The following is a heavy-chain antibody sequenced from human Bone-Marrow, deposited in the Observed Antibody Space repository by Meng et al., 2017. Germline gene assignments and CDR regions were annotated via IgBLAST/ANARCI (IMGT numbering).Heavy chain of an antibody. D-gene: IGHD6-13*01. Sequence: QVQLVQAGAGVKKPWASVKVSCKASGYTFTSYGISWVRQAPGQGLEWMGGIIPIFGTANYAQKFQGRVTITTDESTSTAYMELSSLRSEDTAVYYCARGWGSSLYYFDYWGQGTLVTVSS. V-gene: IGHV1-69*05. CDR3: ARGWGSSLYYFDY. CDR2: IIPIFGTA. CDR1: GYTFTSYG. J-gene: IGHJ4*02.